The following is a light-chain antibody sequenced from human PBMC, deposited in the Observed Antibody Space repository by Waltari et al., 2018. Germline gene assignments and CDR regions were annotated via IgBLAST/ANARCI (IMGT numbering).Light chain of an antibody. CDR1: RNEVGLFNL. Sequence: QSALTQPASMSGSPGQSITISCTGARNEVGLFNLVSWYQQHPGKGPKLIIYEVIKRPSGVSDRFSGSKSVNTASLTISGLRTEDEADYFCSSYAGRNSMLFGGGTKLTVL. CDR2: EVI. V-gene: IGLV2-23*02. CDR3: SSYAGRNSML. J-gene: IGLJ2*01.